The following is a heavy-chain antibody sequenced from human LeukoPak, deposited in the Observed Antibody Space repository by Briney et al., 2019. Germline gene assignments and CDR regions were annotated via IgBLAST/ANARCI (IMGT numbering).Heavy chain of an antibody. CDR3: AREGSHCSSTSCLFYFDY. CDR2: ISYDGSNK. Sequence: PGGSLRLSCAASGFTFSSYAMHWVRQAPGKGLEWVAVISYDGSNKYYADSVKGRFTISRDNSKNTLYLQMNSLRAEDTAVYYCAREGSHCSSTSCLFYFDYWGQGTLVTVSS. D-gene: IGHD2-2*01. J-gene: IGHJ4*02. V-gene: IGHV3-30*01. CDR1: GFTFSSYA.